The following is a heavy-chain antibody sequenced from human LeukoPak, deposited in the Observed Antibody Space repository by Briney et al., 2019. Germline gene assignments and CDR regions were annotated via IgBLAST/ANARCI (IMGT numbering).Heavy chain of an antibody. Sequence: ASVKVSCRASGYTFTRYYMHWVRQAPGQGLEWMGIINPSSGSTAYAQKFQGRVTMTRDTSTSTVYMELSSLTSEDTAVYYCARGGSSQHTELHNWVGLWGPGTLVTVSS. CDR2: INPSSGST. CDR3: ARGGSSQHTELHNWVGL. V-gene: IGHV1-46*01. CDR1: GYTFTRYY. D-gene: IGHD1-26*01. J-gene: IGHJ5*02.